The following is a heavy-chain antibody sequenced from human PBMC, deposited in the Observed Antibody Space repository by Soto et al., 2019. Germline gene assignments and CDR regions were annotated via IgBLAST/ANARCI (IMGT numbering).Heavy chain of an antibody. D-gene: IGHD2-2*02. Sequence: SETLSLTCTVSGGSISSSSYYWGWIRQPPGKGLEWIGSIYYSGSTYYNPSLKSRVTISVDTSKNQFSLKLSSVTAADTAVYYCARQVFRGHTPYGMDVWGQGTTVTVSS. CDR3: ARQVFRGHTPYGMDV. J-gene: IGHJ6*02. V-gene: IGHV4-39*01. CDR2: IYYSGST. CDR1: GGSISSSSYY.